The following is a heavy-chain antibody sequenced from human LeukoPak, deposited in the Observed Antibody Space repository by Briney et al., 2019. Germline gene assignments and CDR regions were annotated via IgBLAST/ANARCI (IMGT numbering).Heavy chain of an antibody. CDR3: ARDTEGFDY. D-gene: IGHD4-17*01. V-gene: IGHV3-23*01. J-gene: IGHJ4*02. CDR1: GFTFSSYA. Sequence: GGSLRLSCAASGFTFSSYAMSWVRQAPGKGLEWVSAISGSGGSRYYADSMKGRFTISRDNSKNTLYLQMNSLRAEDTAVYYCARDTEGFDYWGQGTLVTVSS. CDR2: ISGSGGSR.